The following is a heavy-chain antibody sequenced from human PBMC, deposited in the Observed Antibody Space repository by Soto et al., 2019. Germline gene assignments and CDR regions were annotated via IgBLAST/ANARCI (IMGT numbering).Heavy chain of an antibody. CDR1: RSPFTIYA. Sequence: VKVSCEASRSPFTIYAIPCVRQAPGQSLEWMGWINPGNGDTKYSQIFQGRVTITWDTSARTAYMDLSSLISEDTADYYCARDSSSSRSFDYWGQGARVTVSS. CDR2: INPGNGDT. CDR3: ARDSSSSRSFDY. J-gene: IGHJ4*02. V-gene: IGHV1-3*01. D-gene: IGHD6-6*01.